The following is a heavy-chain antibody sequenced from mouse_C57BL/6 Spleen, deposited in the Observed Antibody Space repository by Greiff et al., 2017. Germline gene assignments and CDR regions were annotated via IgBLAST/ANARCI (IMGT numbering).Heavy chain of an antibody. CDR1: GYTFTSYW. J-gene: IGHJ3*01. CDR3: ARSDGSSYGFAY. V-gene: IGHV1-61*01. CDR2: IYPSDSET. D-gene: IGHD1-1*01. Sequence: QVQLQQSGAELVRPGSSVKLSCKASGYTFTSYWMDWVKQRPGQGLEWIGNIYPSDSETHYNQKFKDKATLTVDKSSSTAYMQLSSLTSEDSAVYYCARSDGSSYGFAYWGQGTLVTVSA.